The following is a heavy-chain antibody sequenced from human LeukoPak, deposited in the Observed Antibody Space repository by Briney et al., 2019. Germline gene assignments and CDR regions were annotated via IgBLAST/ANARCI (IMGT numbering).Heavy chain of an antibody. Sequence: GGSLRLSCAASEFTFSSYWMTWVRQAPGKGLEWVANISQDGSDKYYVDSVKGRFTISRDNAKNSLYLQMNSLRAEDTAVYYCSRARKSSNWEYWGQGTLVTVSS. CDR2: ISQDGSDK. J-gene: IGHJ4*02. V-gene: IGHV3-7*03. D-gene: IGHD6-13*01. CDR1: EFTFSSYW. CDR3: SRARKSSNWEY.